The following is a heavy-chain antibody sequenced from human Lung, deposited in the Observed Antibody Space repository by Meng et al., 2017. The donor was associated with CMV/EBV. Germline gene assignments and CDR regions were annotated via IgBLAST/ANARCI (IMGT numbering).Heavy chain of an antibody. CDR3: ARGKQDAWELLAY. D-gene: IGHD1-26*01. Sequence: HVQLQQVGPGRLRPSYTPSPTCAVYGGSFSGYYWSWIRQPPGKGLEWIGDIDDSGSTNYNPSLNSRISISLDKSKNHFSLKVNSVTAADTAVYYCARGKQDAWELLAYWGQGALVTVSS. CDR2: IDDSGST. CDR1: GGSFSGYY. J-gene: IGHJ4*02. V-gene: IGHV4-34*01.